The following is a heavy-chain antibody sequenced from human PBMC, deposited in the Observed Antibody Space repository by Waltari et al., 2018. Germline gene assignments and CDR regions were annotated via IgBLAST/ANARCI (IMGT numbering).Heavy chain of an antibody. D-gene: IGHD4-17*01. CDR3: ARTSGFHDYDWFDP. V-gene: IGHV4-38-2*01. CDR1: GYSISSGYY. J-gene: IGHJ5*02. CDR2: IYHSGST. Sequence: QVQLQESGPGLVKPSETLSLTCAVSGYSISSGYYWGWIRQPPGKGLEWIGSIYHSGSTYYNPSLKSRVTISVDTSKNQCSLKLSSVTAADTAVYYCARTSGFHDYDWFDPWGQGTLVTVSS.